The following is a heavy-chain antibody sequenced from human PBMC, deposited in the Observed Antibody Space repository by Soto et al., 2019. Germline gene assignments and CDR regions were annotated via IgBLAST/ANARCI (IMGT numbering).Heavy chain of an antibody. CDR3: ARWQRSSNAYYYYYGMDV. CDR2: IIPIFGTA. J-gene: IGHJ6*02. CDR1: GGTFSSYA. V-gene: IGHV1-69*06. D-gene: IGHD2-2*01. Sequence: SVKVSCKASGGTFSSYAISCVRQAPGQGLEWMGGIIPIFGTANYAQKFQGRVTITADKSTSTAYMELSSLRSEDTAVYYCARWQRSSNAYYYYYGMDVWGQGTTVTVSS.